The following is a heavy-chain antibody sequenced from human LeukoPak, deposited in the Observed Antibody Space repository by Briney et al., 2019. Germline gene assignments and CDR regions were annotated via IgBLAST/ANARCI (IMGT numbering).Heavy chain of an antibody. CDR1: GFTFSDYY. V-gene: IGHV3-11*01. Sequence: PGGSLRLSSTASGFTFSDYYMSWIRRAPGKGLEWVSYISSTTSTIYYADSVKDRFTISRDNAKNSLYLQMNSLRAEDTALYYCAKDKYYDSSGYLDYWGQGTLVTVSS. CDR2: ISSTTSTI. CDR3: AKDKYYDSSGYLDY. D-gene: IGHD3-22*01. J-gene: IGHJ4*02.